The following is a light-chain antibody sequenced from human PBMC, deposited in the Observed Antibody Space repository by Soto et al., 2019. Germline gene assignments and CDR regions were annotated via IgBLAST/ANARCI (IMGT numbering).Light chain of an antibody. V-gene: IGKV1-5*01. CDR2: DAT. Sequence: DIRRTQSPSTLDASSCYGVTIGCGASQSISRWVAWYQQKPGKAPKLLIHDATSLESGVPSRFSGSGSGTEFTLTISGLQPDDFATYYCQHYHSYSEAFGQGTKVDI. J-gene: IGKJ1*01. CDR1: QSISRW. CDR3: QHYHSYSEA.